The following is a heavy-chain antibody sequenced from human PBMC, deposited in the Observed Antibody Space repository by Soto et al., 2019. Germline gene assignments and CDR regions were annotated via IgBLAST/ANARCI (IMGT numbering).Heavy chain of an antibody. CDR3: AKEFYGFIQAYFDY. Sequence: GGSLRLSCAASGFTFSSYGMHWVRQAPGKGLEWVAVISYDGSNKYYADSVKGRFTISRDNSKNTLYLQMNSLRAEDTAVYYCAKEFYGFIQAYFDYWGQGTLVTVSS. D-gene: IGHD4-17*01. J-gene: IGHJ4*02. V-gene: IGHV3-30*18. CDR1: GFTFSSYG. CDR2: ISYDGSNK.